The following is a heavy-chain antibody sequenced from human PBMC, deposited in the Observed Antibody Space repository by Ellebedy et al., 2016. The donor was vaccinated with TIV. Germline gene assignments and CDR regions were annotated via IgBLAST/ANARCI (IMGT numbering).Heavy chain of an antibody. CDR1: GFTFSTYW. CDR2: IKFDGSEE. CDR3: ARGLGWGWFDP. J-gene: IGHJ5*02. D-gene: IGHD1-26*01. V-gene: IGHV3-7*03. Sequence: PGGSLRLSCAASGFTFSTYWMTWVRQAPGKGLEWVASIKFDGSEEKYVDSVKGRFTISRDNPQNSLYLQMNSLRVDDTAVYYCARGLGWGWFDPWGQGTLVTVSS.